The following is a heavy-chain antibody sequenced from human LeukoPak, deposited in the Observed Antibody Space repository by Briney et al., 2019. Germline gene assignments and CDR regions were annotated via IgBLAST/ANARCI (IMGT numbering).Heavy chain of an antibody. CDR2: IIPIFGTA. D-gene: IGHD4-17*01. V-gene: IGHV1-69*05. J-gene: IGHJ4*02. Sequence: GASVKVSCKASGGAFSSYAISWVRQAPGHGLEWMGGIIPIFGTANYAQKFQGRVTITTDESTSTAYMELSSLRSEDTAVYYCATVDMTTVTTQYFDYWGQGTLVTVSS. CDR3: ATVDMTTVTTQYFDY. CDR1: GGAFSSYA.